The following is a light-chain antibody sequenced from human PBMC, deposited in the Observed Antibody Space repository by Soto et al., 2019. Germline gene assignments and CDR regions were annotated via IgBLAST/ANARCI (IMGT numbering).Light chain of an antibody. CDR2: DVT. Sequence: QSVLTQPASVSGSPGQSITISCTGTSSDVGGYNSVSWYRQDPGKAPKLVIYDVTNRPSGVSNRFSGSKSGNTASLTISGLQAEDEADYYCSSFTSSITYVFGTGTKVTVL. V-gene: IGLV2-14*01. CDR3: SSFTSSITYV. CDR1: SSDVGGYNS. J-gene: IGLJ1*01.